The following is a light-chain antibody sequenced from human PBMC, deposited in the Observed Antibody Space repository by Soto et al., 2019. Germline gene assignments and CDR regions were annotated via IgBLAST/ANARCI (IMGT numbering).Light chain of an antibody. J-gene: IGLJ3*02. Sequence: QSVLTQSPSASASLGASVKLTCTLSSGHSSYAIAWHQQQPEKGPRYLMKLYSDGSHSKGDGIPDRFSGSSSGAERYLTISSLQSEDEADYYCQTWGTGPWVFGGGTKLTV. CDR3: QTWGTGPWV. CDR1: SGHSSYA. V-gene: IGLV4-69*01. CDR2: LYSDGSH.